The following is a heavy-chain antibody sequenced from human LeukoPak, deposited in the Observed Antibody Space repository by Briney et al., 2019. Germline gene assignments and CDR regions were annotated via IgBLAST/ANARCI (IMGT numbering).Heavy chain of an antibody. Sequence: PSETLSLTCAVYGGSFSGYYWSWIRQPPGKGLEWIGEINHSGSTNYNPPLKSRVTISVDTSKNQFSLKLSSVTAADTAVYYCARAPFNPYDSSGYYGRPAPRGVDYWGQGTLVTVSS. CDR1: GGSFSGYY. V-gene: IGHV4-34*01. D-gene: IGHD3-22*01. J-gene: IGHJ4*02. CDR2: INHSGST. CDR3: ARAPFNPYDSSGYYGRPAPRGVDY.